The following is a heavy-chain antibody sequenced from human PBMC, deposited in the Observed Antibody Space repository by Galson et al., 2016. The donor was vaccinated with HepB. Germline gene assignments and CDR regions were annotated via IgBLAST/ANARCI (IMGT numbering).Heavy chain of an antibody. Sequence: SLRLSCAASGLPFSDSYMSWIRQAPGKGLEWISYISNTGNTIYYADSVKGRFTISRDNVKKSLYLQMTNLRPEDTAVYYCARDLPDDSVEYFDVFDLWGQGTLVTVSS. CDR1: GLPFSDSY. CDR2: ISNTGNTI. D-gene: IGHD4-17*01. J-gene: IGHJ3*01. V-gene: IGHV3-11*01. CDR3: ARDLPDDSVEYFDVFDL.